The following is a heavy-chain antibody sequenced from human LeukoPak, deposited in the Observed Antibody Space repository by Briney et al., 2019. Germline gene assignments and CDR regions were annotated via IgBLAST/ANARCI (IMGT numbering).Heavy chain of an antibody. CDR1: GGSISSSSYH. V-gene: IGHV4-39*07. J-gene: IGHJ4*02. D-gene: IGHD6-13*01. CDR2: IYYSGST. Sequence: SETLSLTCTVSGGSISSSSYHWGWIRQPPGKGLEWIGSIYYSGSTYYNPSLKSRVTISVDTSKNQFSLKLSSVTAADTAVYYCARSRQGGRSSWYDLDYWGQGTLVTVSS. CDR3: ARSRQGGRSSWYDLDY.